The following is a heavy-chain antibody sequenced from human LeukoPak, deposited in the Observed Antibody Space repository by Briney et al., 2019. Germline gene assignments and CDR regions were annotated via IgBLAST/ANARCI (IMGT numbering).Heavy chain of an antibody. D-gene: IGHD2/OR15-2a*01. J-gene: IGHJ5*02. CDR1: GITVTSNY. CDR3: ARDVVRGFDP. V-gene: IGHV3-66*02. Sequence: PGGSLRLSCAASGITVTSNYMSWVRQAPGKGLEWVSVIYGGGDTYYADSVKGRFTISRDNSKNTFYLQMNSLRDEDTAVYYCARDVVRGFDPWGQGTRVTVSS. CDR2: IYGGGDT.